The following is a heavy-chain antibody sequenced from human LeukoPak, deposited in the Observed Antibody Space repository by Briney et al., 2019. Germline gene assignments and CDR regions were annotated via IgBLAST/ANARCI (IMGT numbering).Heavy chain of an antibody. V-gene: IGHV1-18*01. Sequence: ASVKVSCKASGYTFTSYGISWVRQAPGQGLEWMGWISAYNGNTNYAQKLQGRVTMTTDTSTSTAYMELRSLRSDDTAAYYCAIKRIHGNPFDYWGQGTLVTVSS. CDR2: ISAYNGNT. J-gene: IGHJ4*02. D-gene: IGHD2/OR15-2a*01. CDR3: AIKRIHGNPFDY. CDR1: GYTFTSYG.